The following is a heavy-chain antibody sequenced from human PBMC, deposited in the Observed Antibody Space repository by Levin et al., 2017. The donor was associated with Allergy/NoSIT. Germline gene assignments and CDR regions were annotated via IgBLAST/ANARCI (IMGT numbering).Heavy chain of an antibody. V-gene: IGHV4-31*03. CDR2: IYYSGST. D-gene: IGHD3-22*01. CDR3: ARYYYDSSGYYRPPLHWFDP. CDR1: GGSISSGGYY. J-gene: IGHJ5*02. Sequence: SETLSLTCTVSGGSISSGGYYWSWIRQHPGKGLEWIGYIYYSGSTYYNPSLKSRVTISVDTSKNQFSLKLSSVTAADTAVYYCARYYYDSSGYYRPPLHWFDPWGQGTLVTVSS.